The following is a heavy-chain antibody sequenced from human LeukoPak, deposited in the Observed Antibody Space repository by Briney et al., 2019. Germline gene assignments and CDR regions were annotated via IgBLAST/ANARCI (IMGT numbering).Heavy chain of an antibody. J-gene: IGHJ3*02. CDR3: ARARLTDYVWGRRTFDI. V-gene: IGHV3-48*03. CDR1: GFTFSSYE. Sequence: GGSLRLSCAASGFTFSSYEMNWVRQAPGKGLEWVSYISSSGITIYYADSVKGRFTISRDNAKNSVHLQMNSLRAEDTAVYYCARARLTDYVWGRRTFDIWGQGTMVTISS. CDR2: ISSSGITI. D-gene: IGHD3-16*01.